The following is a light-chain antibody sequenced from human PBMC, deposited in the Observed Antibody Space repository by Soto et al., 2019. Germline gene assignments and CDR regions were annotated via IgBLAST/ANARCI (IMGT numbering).Light chain of an antibody. Sequence: EVVLTQSPATLSLSPGERATLSSRASQTVSTYLAWYQQKRGQAPRLLIYGASNRATGIPARFRGGGSGTDFTLTISSLEPEDFAVYYCQRRHSVWTFGHGTKVEIK. J-gene: IGKJ1*01. CDR2: GAS. CDR1: QTVSTY. V-gene: IGKV3-11*01. CDR3: QRRHSVWT.